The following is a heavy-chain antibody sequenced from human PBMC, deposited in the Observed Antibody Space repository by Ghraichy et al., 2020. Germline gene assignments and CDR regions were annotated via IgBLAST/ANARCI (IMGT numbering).Heavy chain of an antibody. CDR3: ATPQIVVVTAAAFDI. D-gene: IGHD2-21*02. CDR2: IIPILGIA. CDR1: GGTFSSYV. J-gene: IGHJ3*02. Sequence: SVKVSCKASGGTFSSYVISWVRQAPGQGLEWMGRIIPILGIANYAQKFQGRVTITADKSTSTAYMELSSLRSEDTAVYYCATPQIVVVTAAAFDIWGQGTMVTVSS. V-gene: IGHV1-69*04.